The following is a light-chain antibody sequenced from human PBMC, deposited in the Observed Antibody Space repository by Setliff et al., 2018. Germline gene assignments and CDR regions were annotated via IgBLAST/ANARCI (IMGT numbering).Light chain of an antibody. V-gene: IGLV2-14*03. CDR3: ASYTATSTPLYV. CDR2: DVI. J-gene: IGLJ1*01. CDR1: SSDIGGYNY. Sequence: QSLLTQPASVSGSPGQSITISCTGTSSDIGGYNYVSWYQQHPGKAPKLMIYDVINRPSGISHRFSGSKSGNTASLTISGLQPEDEADYYCASYTATSTPLYVFGTGTKGTVL.